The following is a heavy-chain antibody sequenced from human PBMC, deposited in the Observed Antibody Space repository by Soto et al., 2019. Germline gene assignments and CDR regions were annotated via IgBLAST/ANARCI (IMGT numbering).Heavy chain of an antibody. CDR3: ARGGWGLGQYDTNAPDH. CDR1: GFTFGSYW. Sequence: EVFLVESGGGSVQPGGSLRLSCAASGFTFGSYWMHWVRQVPGKGLVWAARINSDGRRTTYADSVKGRFSISRDNTKHTLFLQLNSLRAEDTAVYFCARGGWGLGQYDTNAPDHWGQGALVTVSS. V-gene: IGHV3-74*01. J-gene: IGHJ4*02. CDR2: INSDGRRT. D-gene: IGHD2-8*01.